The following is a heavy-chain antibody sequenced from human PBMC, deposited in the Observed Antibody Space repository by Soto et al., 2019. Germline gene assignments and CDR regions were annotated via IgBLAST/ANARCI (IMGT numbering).Heavy chain of an antibody. V-gene: IGHV4-61*01. CDR3: AGEMAPPS. CDR2: IDYGGST. Sequence: QVQLQESGPGLVKPSETLSLTCTDSGGSVSSGSYYWSWIRQPPGKGLEWIGYIDYGGSTNYNPSLNSRVTISVDTSKNQFSLRLSSVTAADTAVYYCAGEMAPPSWGQGTLVTVSS. D-gene: IGHD5-12*01. CDR1: GGSVSSGSYY. J-gene: IGHJ5*02.